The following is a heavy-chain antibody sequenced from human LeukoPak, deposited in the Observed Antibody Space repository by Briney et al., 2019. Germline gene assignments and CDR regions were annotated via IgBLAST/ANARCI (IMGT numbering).Heavy chain of an antibody. Sequence: GGSLRLSCAASEFTFSNYAMSWVRQAPGKGLEWVSAISGGAGNTYYADSVKGRFTISRDNSKNTLYLQMSSLRAEDTAVYYCATKGAGTARYFDYWGQGTLVTVSS. J-gene: IGHJ4*02. D-gene: IGHD6-19*01. CDR1: EFTFSNYA. CDR2: ISGGAGNT. V-gene: IGHV3-23*01. CDR3: ATKGAGTARYFDY.